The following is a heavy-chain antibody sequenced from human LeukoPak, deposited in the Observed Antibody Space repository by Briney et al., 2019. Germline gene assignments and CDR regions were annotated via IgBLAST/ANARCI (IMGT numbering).Heavy chain of an antibody. V-gene: IGHV4-59*01. Sequence: SETLSLTCTVSGGSISSYYWSWIRQPPGKGLEWIGYIYYSGSTNYNPSLKGRVTISVDTSKNQFSLKLSSVTAADTAVYYCARTRAYFDYWGQGTLVTVSS. CDR2: IYYSGST. CDR1: GGSISSYY. J-gene: IGHJ4*02. CDR3: ARTRAYFDY.